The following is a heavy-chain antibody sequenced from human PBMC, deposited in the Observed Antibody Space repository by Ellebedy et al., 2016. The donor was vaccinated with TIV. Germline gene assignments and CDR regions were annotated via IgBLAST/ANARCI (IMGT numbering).Heavy chain of an antibody. D-gene: IGHD4-17*01. V-gene: IGHV4-39*07. J-gene: IGHJ5*02. CDR3: AREATGDYGDSWFDP. CDR2: IYYSGST. Sequence: MPSETLSLTCTVSGGSISSSSYYWGWIRQPPGKGLEWIGSIYYSGSTYYNPSLKSRVTISVDTSKNQFSLKLSSVTAADTAVYYCAREATGDYGDSWFDPWGQGTLVTVSS. CDR1: GGSISSSSYY.